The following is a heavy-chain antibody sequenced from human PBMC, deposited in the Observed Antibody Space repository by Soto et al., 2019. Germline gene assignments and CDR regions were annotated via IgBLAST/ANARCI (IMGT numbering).Heavy chain of an antibody. Sequence: SETLSLTCAVYGGSGSFSGYLWSWIRQPPGNGLEWIGEITHSGSTNYNPSLKSRVTISVDTSKNQFSLELRSVTAADTAVYYCARGRKGSSSSWYVDWGQGTLVAVSS. CDR3: ARGRKGSSSSWYVD. D-gene: IGHD6-13*01. CDR1: GGSGSFSGYL. J-gene: IGHJ4*02. CDR2: ITHSGST. V-gene: IGHV4-34*01.